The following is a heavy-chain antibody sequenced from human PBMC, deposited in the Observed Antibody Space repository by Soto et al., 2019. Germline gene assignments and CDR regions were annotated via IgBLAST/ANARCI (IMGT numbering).Heavy chain of an antibody. J-gene: IGHJ5*02. V-gene: IGHV3-72*01. CDR1: GFCVSSSY. CDR2: TGHKAASYTT. D-gene: IGHD5-12*01. Sequence: GGSRRLSCAAGGFCVSSSYMCLVRQAPGKGLEWVGRTGHKAASYTTEYAASVKGRFTISKDDSKKSLYLQMNSLKIEDTAVYYCVAYISGYVPWGQGTLVTVSS. CDR3: VAYISGYVP.